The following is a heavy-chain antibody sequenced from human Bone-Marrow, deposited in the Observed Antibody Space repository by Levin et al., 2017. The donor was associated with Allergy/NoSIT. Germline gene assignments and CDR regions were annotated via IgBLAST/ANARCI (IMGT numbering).Heavy chain of an antibody. Sequence: PGGSLRLSCVASGFTFTKYGTFSRYGMHWVRQAPGKGLEWVAVISQDGSKAYYADSVEGRFTTSRDNSKNTVFLQMDSLRHDDTGVYFCTNDGGTEYWGQGTQVTVSS. CDR3: TNDGGTEY. CDR2: ISQDGSKA. J-gene: IGHJ4*02. D-gene: IGHD2/OR15-2a*01. V-gene: IGHV3-30*18. CDR1: GFTFTKYGTFSRYG.